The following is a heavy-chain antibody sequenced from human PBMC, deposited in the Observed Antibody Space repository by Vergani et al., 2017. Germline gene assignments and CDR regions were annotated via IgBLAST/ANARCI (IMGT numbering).Heavy chain of an antibody. CDR3: AREASSGFYDYFDY. D-gene: IGHD6-19*01. J-gene: IGHJ4*02. CDR2: INWNGDNT. Sequence: EVKLVESGGGLVRPGGSLRLSCAGNGFIFDSNGMSWVRQVPGKGLEWVSGINWNGDNTGYADSVKGRFTISRDNAKNSLYLQMNSLRVEDTALHYCAREASSGFYDYFDYWGQGTLVTVSS. CDR1: GFIFDSNG. V-gene: IGHV3-20*04.